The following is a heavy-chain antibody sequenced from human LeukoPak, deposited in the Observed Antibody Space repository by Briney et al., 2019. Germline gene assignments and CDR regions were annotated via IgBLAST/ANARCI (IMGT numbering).Heavy chain of an antibody. CDR1: GDSISSSSYY. J-gene: IGHJ4*02. Sequence: PSETLSLTCTVSGDSISSSSYYWGWIRQPPGEGLEWIGSIYYSGSIYYNPSRKSRVTISVDTSKNQFSLKLSSVTAADTAVYYCARLKRGGVYDFDYWGQGTLVTVSS. D-gene: IGHD2-8*02. CDR2: IYYSGSI. CDR3: ARLKRGGVYDFDY. V-gene: IGHV4-39*01.